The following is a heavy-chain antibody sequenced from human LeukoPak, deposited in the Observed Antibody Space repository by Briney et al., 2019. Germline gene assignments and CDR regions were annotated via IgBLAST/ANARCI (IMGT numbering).Heavy chain of an antibody. J-gene: IGHJ5*02. Sequence: GGSLRLSCAASGFIFSNGWMGWVRQAPGKGLEWVAVIWYDGSNKYYADSVKGRFTISRDNSKNTLYLQMNSLRAEDTAVYYCARGGGGDGLRDWFDPWGQGTLVTVSS. D-gene: IGHD4-17*01. CDR1: GFIFSNGW. V-gene: IGHV3-33*08. CDR2: IWYDGSNK. CDR3: ARGGGGDGLRDWFDP.